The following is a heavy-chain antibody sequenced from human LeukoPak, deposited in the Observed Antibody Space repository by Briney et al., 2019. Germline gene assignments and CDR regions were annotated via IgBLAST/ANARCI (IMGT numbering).Heavy chain of an antibody. Sequence: TLSLTCTVSGGSISSYYWSWIRQPPGKALEWLALIYWNDEKRYSPSLKSRLTITKDTSKNQVVLTMTNMDPVDTATYYCAHSSYAVFGSWGQGTRVTVSS. CDR1: GGSISSYYW. CDR3: AHSSYAVFGS. V-gene: IGHV2-5*01. J-gene: IGHJ4*02. CDR2: IYWNDEK. D-gene: IGHD2-2*01.